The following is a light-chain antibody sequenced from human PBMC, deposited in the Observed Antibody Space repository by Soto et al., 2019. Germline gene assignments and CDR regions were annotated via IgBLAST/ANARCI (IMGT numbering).Light chain of an antibody. CDR1: QSVSSSY. V-gene: IGKV3-20*01. CDR3: QQCAKGLT. J-gene: IGKJ4*01. Sequence: EIVLTQSPGTLSLSPGERATLSCRASQSVSSSYLAWYQQKPGQAPRLLIYGASTSRATGVPDRFSGSGSGTDFTLTISRLEPEDFAVYYCQQCAKGLTFGGGTKVEIK. CDR2: GAST.